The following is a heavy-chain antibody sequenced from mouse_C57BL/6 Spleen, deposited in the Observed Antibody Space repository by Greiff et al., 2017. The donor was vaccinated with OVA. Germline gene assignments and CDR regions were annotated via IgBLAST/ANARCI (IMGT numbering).Heavy chain of an antibody. D-gene: IGHD1-1*01. Sequence: SGPELVKPGASVKMSCKASGYTFTDYNMHWVKQSHGKSLEWIGYINPNNGGTSYNQKFKGKATVTVNKSSSTAYMELRSLTSEDSAVYYCARGGSTDYFDYWGQGTTLTVSS. CDR1: GYTFTDYN. J-gene: IGHJ2*01. CDR2: INPNNGGT. V-gene: IGHV1-22*01. CDR3: ARGGSTDYFDY.